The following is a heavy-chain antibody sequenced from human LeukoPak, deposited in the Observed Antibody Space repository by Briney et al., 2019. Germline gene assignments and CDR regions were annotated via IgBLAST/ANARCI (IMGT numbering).Heavy chain of an antibody. CDR2: INRDSETT. J-gene: IGHJ5*02. CDR3: AKCRGSAAWYPSDL. D-gene: IGHD3-10*01. CDR1: GFTFSDYA. Sequence: GGSLRLSCTASGFTFSDYAMSWVRQAPGKGLEWVSGINRDSETTYYAGSVKGRFTISRDDSKNTLTLEMQSLRVEDTATYYCAKCRGSAAWYPSDLWGQGILVTASS. V-gene: IGHV3-23*01.